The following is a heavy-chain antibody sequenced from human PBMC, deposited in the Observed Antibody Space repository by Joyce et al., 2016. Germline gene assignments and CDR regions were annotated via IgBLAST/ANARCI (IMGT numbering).Heavy chain of an antibody. Sequence: EMQLVESGGGLVKPGGSLRRSCTGSGFTFKSYTMNWVRQAPGKGLELRSAISSNSGYISYGDSVGGRLTIARNNAKNSLYLQMNTLRVEDTAVYYCARNYDFWSGSPFDPWGQGTQVTVSS. CDR1: GFTFKSYT. D-gene: IGHD3-3*01. V-gene: IGHV3-21*01. J-gene: IGHJ5*02. CDR3: ARNYDFWSGSPFDP. CDR2: ISSNSGYI.